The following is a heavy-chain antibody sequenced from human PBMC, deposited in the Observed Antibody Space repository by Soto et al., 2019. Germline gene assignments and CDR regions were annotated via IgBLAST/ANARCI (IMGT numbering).Heavy chain of an antibody. J-gene: IGHJ6*02. V-gene: IGHV3-23*01. CDR3: AKSRSSYDFLSGYFKRPRGVIGMYV. Sequence: GGSLRLSCAASGFSCSSYAMSWVRRAPGKGLEKFSAVSGSGGSTYYADSVKGRFTISRDNSKNTLYLQMNSLRAEDTAVYYCAKSRSSYDFLSGYFKRPRGVIGMYVWGQGTTVTVSS. CDR1: GFSCSSYA. CDR2: VSGSGGST. D-gene: IGHD3-9*01.